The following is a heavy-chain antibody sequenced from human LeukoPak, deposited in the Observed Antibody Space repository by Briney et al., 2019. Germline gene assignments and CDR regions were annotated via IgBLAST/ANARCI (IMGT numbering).Heavy chain of an antibody. J-gene: IGHJ6*02. CDR3: ARDSGEPLIIYYYYGMDV. V-gene: IGHV3-30-3*01. D-gene: IGHD3-10*01. Sequence: PGGSLRLSCAASGFTFSSYAMHWVRQAPGKGLERVAVISYDGSNKYYADSVKGRFTISRDNSKNTLYLQMNSLRAEDTAVYYCARDSGEPLIIYYYYGMDVWGQGTTVTVSS. CDR1: GFTFSSYA. CDR2: ISYDGSNK.